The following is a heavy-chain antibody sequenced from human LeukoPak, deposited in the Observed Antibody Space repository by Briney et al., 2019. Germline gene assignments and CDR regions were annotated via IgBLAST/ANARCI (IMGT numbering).Heavy chain of an antibody. J-gene: IGHJ6*02. CDR2: MNPNSGNT. V-gene: IGHV1-8*01. Sequence: ASVKVSCKASGYTFTSYDINWVRQATGQGLEWMGWMNPNSGNTGYAQKFQGRVTMTRDTSISTAYMELSRLRSDDTAVYYCARVRKYSYGDYYYYGMDVWGQGTTVTVSS. CDR1: GYTFTSYD. CDR3: ARVRKYSYGDYYYYGMDV. D-gene: IGHD5-18*01.